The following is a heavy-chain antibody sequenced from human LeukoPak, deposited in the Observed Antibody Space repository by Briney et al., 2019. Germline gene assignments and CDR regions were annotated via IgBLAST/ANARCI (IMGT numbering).Heavy chain of an antibody. CDR1: GASITSGRYY. CDR3: AAGGDDAKAGY. D-gene: IGHD3-16*01. J-gene: IGHJ4*02. V-gene: IGHV4-39*02. Sequence: SETLSLTCSVYGASITSGRYYWGWMRQAPGKGREWIGTIHYSGTPTFYNPSLESRVSLFSDTSRNDFSLRLRSVTAADTAVYYCAAGGDDAKAGYWGQGTLVTVSS. CDR2: IHYSGTPT.